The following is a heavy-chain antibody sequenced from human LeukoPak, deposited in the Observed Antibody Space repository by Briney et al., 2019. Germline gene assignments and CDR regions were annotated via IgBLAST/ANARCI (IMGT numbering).Heavy chain of an antibody. J-gene: IGHJ4*02. CDR2: INHSGST. Sequence: PSETLSLTCAVYGGSFSGYYWSWIRQPPGKGLEWIGEINHSGSTNYNPSLKSRVTISVDTSENQFSLKLSSVTAADTAVYYCARGNLYYYDSSGYYFKFDYWGQGTLVTVSS. V-gene: IGHV4-34*01. CDR3: ARGNLYYYDSSGYYFKFDY. CDR1: GGSFSGYY. D-gene: IGHD3-22*01.